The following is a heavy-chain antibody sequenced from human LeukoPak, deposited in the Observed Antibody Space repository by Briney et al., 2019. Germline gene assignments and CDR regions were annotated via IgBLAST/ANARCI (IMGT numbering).Heavy chain of an antibody. Sequence: SETLSLTCTVSGDSISSRSYYWGWIRQPPGKGLEWIGSIYYSGSTYYNPSLKSRVTISVDTSKNQFSLKLSSVTAADTAVYYCARDGAARFFDYWGQGTLVTVSS. CDR3: ARDGAARFFDY. J-gene: IGHJ4*02. CDR2: IYYSGST. V-gene: IGHV4-39*07. CDR1: GDSISSRSYY. D-gene: IGHD6-6*01.